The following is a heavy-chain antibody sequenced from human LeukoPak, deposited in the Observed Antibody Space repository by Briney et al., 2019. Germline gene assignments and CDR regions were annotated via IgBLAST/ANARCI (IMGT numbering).Heavy chain of an antibody. CDR3: ARLDSSSSLGVTPDY. CDR1: GFTFSSYS. D-gene: IGHD6-6*01. Sequence: GGSLRLSCAASGFTFSSYSMNWVRQAPGKGLEWVSSISSSSSYIYYADSVKGRFTISRDNAKNSLYLQMNSLRAEDTAVYYCARLDSSSSLGVTPDYWGQGTLVTVSS. V-gene: IGHV3-21*01. J-gene: IGHJ4*02. CDR2: ISSSSSYI.